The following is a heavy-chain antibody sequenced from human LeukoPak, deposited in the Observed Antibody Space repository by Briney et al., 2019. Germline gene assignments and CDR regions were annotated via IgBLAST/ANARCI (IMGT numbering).Heavy chain of an antibody. J-gene: IGHJ6*03. V-gene: IGHV1-18*01. Sequence: GASVKVSCKASGYTFTSYGISWVRQAPGQGLEWMGWISAYNGNTNYAQKLQGRVTMTTDTSTSTAYMELRSLRSDDTAVYYCARTIVVVPAALAHYMDVWGKGTTVTVSS. CDR2: ISAYNGNT. D-gene: IGHD2-2*01. CDR1: GYTFTSYG. CDR3: ARTIVVVPAALAHYMDV.